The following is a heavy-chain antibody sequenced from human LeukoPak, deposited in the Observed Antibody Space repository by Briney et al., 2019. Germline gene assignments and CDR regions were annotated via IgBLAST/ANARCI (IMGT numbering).Heavy chain of an antibody. CDR2: ISSSGSTI. V-gene: IGHV3-11*01. CDR3: ARAPPPNSDYVDY. D-gene: IGHD1-26*01. Sequence: GGSLRLSCAASGFTFSDYYMSWIRQAPGKGLEWVSYISSSGSTIYYADSVKGRFTISRDNAKNSLYLQMNSLRAEDTAVYYCARAPPPNSDYVDYWGQGTLVTVSS. J-gene: IGHJ4*02. CDR1: GFTFSDYY.